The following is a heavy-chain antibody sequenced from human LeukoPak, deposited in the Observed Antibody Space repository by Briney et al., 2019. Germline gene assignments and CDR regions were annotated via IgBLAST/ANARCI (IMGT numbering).Heavy chain of an antibody. CDR3: ARQLDY. Sequence: SETLSLTCAVSGGSISSYYWSWIRQPPGKGLEWIGFIYYSGSTNYNPSLKSRVTISVDTSKNQFSLKLSSVTAADTAAYYCARQLDYWGQGTLVTVSS. V-gene: IGHV4-59*08. J-gene: IGHJ4*02. CDR2: IYYSGST. CDR1: GGSISSYY.